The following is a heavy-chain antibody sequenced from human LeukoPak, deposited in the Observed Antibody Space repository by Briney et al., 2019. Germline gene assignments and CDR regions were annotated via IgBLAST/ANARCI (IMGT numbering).Heavy chain of an antibody. CDR3: ARAGWFGELEGP. V-gene: IGHV1-69*13. J-gene: IGHJ5*02. CDR2: IIPIFGTA. Sequence: ASVKVSCKASGGTFSSYAISWVRQAPGQGLEWMGGIIPIFGTANYAQKFQGRVTITADESTSTAYMELSSLRSEDTAVYYCARAGWFGELEGPWGQGTLVTVSS. D-gene: IGHD3-10*01. CDR1: GGTFSSYA.